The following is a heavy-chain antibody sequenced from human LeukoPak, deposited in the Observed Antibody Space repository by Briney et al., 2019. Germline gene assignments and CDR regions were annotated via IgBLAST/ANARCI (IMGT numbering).Heavy chain of an antibody. J-gene: IGHJ6*03. Sequence: GGSLRLSCAASGFTFSNYSMNWVRQAPGKGLEWVSYISSRSTPIHYADSVKGRFSISRDNAKNSVYLQMNSLRAEDTAVYYCARTPIDYYYYYMDVWGKGTTVTVSS. CDR1: GFTFSNYS. CDR3: ARTPIDYYYYYMDV. CDR2: ISSRSTPI. V-gene: IGHV3-48*01. D-gene: IGHD1-26*01.